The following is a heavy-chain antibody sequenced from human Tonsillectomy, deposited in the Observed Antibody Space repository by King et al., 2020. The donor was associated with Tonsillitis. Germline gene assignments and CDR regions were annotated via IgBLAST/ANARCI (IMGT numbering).Heavy chain of an antibody. CDR3: ARAGAAWIATVPQDY. V-gene: IGHV1-2*04. J-gene: IGHJ4*02. CDR1: GYTFTGYY. D-gene: IGHD4-17*01. Sequence: VQLVESGAEVKKPGASVKVSCKASGYTFTGYYMHWVRQAPGQGLEWMGWINPNSGGTTYAKKFQGWGTMTRDTSIRTAYMELSRLRSDDTAVYYCARAGAAWIATVPQDYWGQGTLVTVSS. CDR2: INPNSGGT.